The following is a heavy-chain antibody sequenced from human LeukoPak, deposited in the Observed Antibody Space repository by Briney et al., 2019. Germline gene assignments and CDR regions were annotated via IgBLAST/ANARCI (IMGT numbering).Heavy chain of an antibody. CDR2: THPNRGDT. CDR3: ARGRLNGNVDF. Sequence: GASVKVSCKTSVYTFTGYDIKWVRQAAGQGFEWMGWTHPNRGDTGYAHNLQGRITITRDSSTATVFMELSSLRSEDTAMYYCARGRLNGNVDFWGQGTLVTVSS. D-gene: IGHD1-20*01. V-gene: IGHV1-8*01. J-gene: IGHJ4*02. CDR1: VYTFTGYD.